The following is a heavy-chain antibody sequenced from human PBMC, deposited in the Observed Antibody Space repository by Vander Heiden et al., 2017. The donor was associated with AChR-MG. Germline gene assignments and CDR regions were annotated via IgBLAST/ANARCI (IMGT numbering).Heavy chain of an antibody. J-gene: IGHJ4*02. V-gene: IGHV3-48*01. CDR1: GFPFDPYP. CDR3: AREAAVTGFDL. D-gene: IGHD6-13*01. CDR2: ISTSGSTI. Sequence: DVQLVESGGGLAQPGGSLRLPCAASGFPFDPYPMNWVRQAPGKGLEWLSYISTSGSTIYSADSVKGRFTISRDNDKHSLYLQMDSLSADDTAVYFCAREAAVTGFDLWGQGTLVTVSS.